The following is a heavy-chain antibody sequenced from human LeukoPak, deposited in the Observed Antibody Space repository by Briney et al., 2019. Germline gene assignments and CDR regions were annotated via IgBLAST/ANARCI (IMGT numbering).Heavy chain of an antibody. D-gene: IGHD3-3*01. V-gene: IGHV3-53*01. Sequence: GGSLRLSCTVSGFTVSSNSMSWVRQAPGKGLEWVSFIYSDNTHYSDSVKGRFTISRDNAKNSLYLQMNSLRAKDTAVYYCAREALRIWNYWGQGTLVTVSS. J-gene: IGHJ4*02. CDR1: GFTVSSNS. CDR3: AREALRIWNY. CDR2: IYSDNT.